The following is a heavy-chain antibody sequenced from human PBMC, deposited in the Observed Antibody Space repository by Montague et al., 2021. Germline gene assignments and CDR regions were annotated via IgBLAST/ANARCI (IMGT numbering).Heavy chain of an antibody. D-gene: IGHD2/OR15-2a*01. CDR3: STWPVYSTTWYYFDS. Sequence: SETLSLTCAVSGGSISSPDWWSCFRQAPGKGLEWIGDIYHNGNTTFNPSLKSSVTITVDKSKNQFSLQHTSVTAADTAVYYCSTWPVYSTTWYYFDSWGQGTQVTVSS. CDR1: GGSISSPDW. J-gene: IGHJ4*02. V-gene: IGHV4-4*02. CDR2: IYHNGNT.